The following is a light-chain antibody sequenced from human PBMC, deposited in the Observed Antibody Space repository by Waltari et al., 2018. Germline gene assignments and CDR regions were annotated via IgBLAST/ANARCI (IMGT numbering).Light chain of an antibody. CDR1: SSDVGGYDY. V-gene: IGLV2-11*01. CDR2: DFN. CDR3: CSYAGTFTWV. Sequence: QSALTQPRSVSGSPRQSVTISCTGTSSDVGGYDYVSWYQQYSGKAPKLMVYDFNKRPSGVPDRFSGSKSGNTASLTISGLQAEDEAVYYCCSYAGTFTWVFGGGTKLTVL. J-gene: IGLJ3*02.